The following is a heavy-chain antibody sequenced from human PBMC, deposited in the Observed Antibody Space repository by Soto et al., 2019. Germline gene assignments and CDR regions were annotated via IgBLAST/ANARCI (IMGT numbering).Heavy chain of an antibody. Sequence: EVQLLESGGGLVQPGGSLRLSCAASGFTFSSYAMSWVRQAPGKGLEWVSAISGSGGSTYYAASVKGRFTISRDSSKNTLYRQLTSLTAEDTAVYYCAKDHDYVSEYAFDIWGQGTMVTVSS. CDR2: ISGSGGST. V-gene: IGHV3-23*01. J-gene: IGHJ3*02. CDR1: GFTFSSYA. CDR3: AKDHDYVSEYAFDI. D-gene: IGHD3-16*01.